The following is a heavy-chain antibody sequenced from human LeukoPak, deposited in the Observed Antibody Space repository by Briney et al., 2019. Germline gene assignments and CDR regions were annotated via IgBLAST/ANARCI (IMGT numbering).Heavy chain of an antibody. CDR1: GFTFSSYG. CDR2: ISYDGSNK. V-gene: IGHV3-30*18. Sequence: QPGRSLRLSCAASGFTFSSYGMHWVRQAPGKGLEWVAVISYDGSNKYYADSVKGRFTISRDNSKNTLYLQMNSLRAEGTAVYYCAKDLGGLNSGQAVRWFDYWGQGTLVTVSS. CDR3: AKDLGGLNSGQAVRWFDY. D-gene: IGHD6-19*01. J-gene: IGHJ4*02.